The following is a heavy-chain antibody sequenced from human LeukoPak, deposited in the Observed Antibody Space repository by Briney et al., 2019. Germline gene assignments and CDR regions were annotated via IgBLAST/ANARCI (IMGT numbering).Heavy chain of an antibody. J-gene: IGHJ4*02. D-gene: IGHD3-22*01. CDR1: GFTFNSYA. V-gene: IGHV3-7*01. Sequence: GGSLRLSCAASGFTFNSYAMTWVRQAPGKGLEWVANIKQDGSEKYYVDSVKGRFTISRDNAKNSLYLQMNSLRAEDTAVYYCARDYYDSSGYYYYWGQGTLVTVSS. CDR2: IKQDGSEK. CDR3: ARDYYDSSGYYYY.